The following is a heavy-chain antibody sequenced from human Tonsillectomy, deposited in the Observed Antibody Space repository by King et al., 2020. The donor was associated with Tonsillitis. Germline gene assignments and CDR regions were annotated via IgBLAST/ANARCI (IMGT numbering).Heavy chain of an antibody. CDR2: ISYDGSNK. J-gene: IGHJ6*02. V-gene: IGHV3-30*04. CDR1: GFTFSSYA. D-gene: IGHD2-15*01. Sequence: VQLVESGGGVVQPGRSLRLSCAASGFTFSSYAMHWVRQAPGKGLEWVAVISYDGSNKYYADSVKGRFTISRDNSKNTLYLQMNSLRAADTAVYYCARGGAWVEGGGMDVWGQGTTVTVSS. CDR3: ARGGAWVEGGGMDV.